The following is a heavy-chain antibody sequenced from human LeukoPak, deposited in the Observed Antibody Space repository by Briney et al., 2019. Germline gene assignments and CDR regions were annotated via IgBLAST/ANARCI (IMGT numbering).Heavy chain of an antibody. V-gene: IGHV3-15*01. CDR3: TTQILEWLFD. CDR2: IKSKTDGGTT. CDR1: GFTFSDYY. J-gene: IGHJ4*02. D-gene: IGHD3-3*01. Sequence: GGSLRLSCAASGFTFSDYYMSWIRQAPGKGLEWVGRIKSKTDGGTTDYAAPVKGRFTISRDDSKNTLYLQMNSLKTEDTAVYYCTTQILEWLFDWGQGTLVTVSS.